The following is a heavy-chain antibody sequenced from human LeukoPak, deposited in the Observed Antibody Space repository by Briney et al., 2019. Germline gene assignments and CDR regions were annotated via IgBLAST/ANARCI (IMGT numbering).Heavy chain of an antibody. V-gene: IGHV4-59*12. CDR3: ARGSDGGHDFDY. CDR2: IYYSGST. J-gene: IGHJ4*02. D-gene: IGHD4-23*01. Sequence: SETLSLTCTVSGGSISSYYWSWIRQPPGKGLEWIGYIYYSGSTNYNPSLKSRVTISVDTSKNQFSLKLSSVTAADTAVYYCARGSDGGHDFDYWGQGTLVTVSS. CDR1: GGSISSYY.